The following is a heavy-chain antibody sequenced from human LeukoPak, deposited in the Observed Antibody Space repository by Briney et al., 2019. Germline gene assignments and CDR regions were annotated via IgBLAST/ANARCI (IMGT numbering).Heavy chain of an antibody. CDR3: VGGTYYFDY. Sequence: PGGSLRLSCAASGSTFSSYGMHWVRQAPGKGLEWVALISYAGSNKYYADSVKGRFTISRDNSKNTLYLQMNSLRAEDTAVYYCVGGTYYFDYWGQGTLVTVSS. CDR1: GSTFSSYG. CDR2: ISYAGSNK. D-gene: IGHD2-2*01. J-gene: IGHJ4*02. V-gene: IGHV3-30*03.